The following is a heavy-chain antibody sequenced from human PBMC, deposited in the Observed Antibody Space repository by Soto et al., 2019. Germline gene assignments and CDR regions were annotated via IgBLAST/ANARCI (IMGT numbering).Heavy chain of an antibody. CDR3: ARGSEGYCSSTSCLRGVYGMDV. V-gene: IGHV1-69*13. CDR2: IIPIFGTA. Sequence: SVKVSCKASGGTFSSYAISWVLQAPGQGLEWMGGIIPIFGTANYAQKFQGRVTITADESTSTAYMELSSLRSEDTAVYYCARGSEGYCSSTSCLRGVYGMDVWGQGTTVTVSS. CDR1: GGTFSSYA. D-gene: IGHD2-2*01. J-gene: IGHJ6*02.